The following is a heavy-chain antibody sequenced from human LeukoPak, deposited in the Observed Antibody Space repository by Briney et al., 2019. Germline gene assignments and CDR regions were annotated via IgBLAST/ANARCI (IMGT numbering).Heavy chain of an antibody. D-gene: IGHD6-13*01. J-gene: IGHJ5*02. Sequence: GGSLRLSCAASGFTFSSYAMHWARQAPGKGLEWMAVISYDGSNKYYADSVKGRFTVSRDNFKYTLYLQMNSLRAEDTAVYYCARDSRGIAAAGMELDPWGQGTLVTVSS. CDR1: GFTFSSYA. CDR2: ISYDGSNK. V-gene: IGHV3-30-3*01. CDR3: ARDSRGIAAAGMELDP.